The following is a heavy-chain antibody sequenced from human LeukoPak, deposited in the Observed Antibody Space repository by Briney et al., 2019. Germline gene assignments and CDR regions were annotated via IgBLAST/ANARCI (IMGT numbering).Heavy chain of an antibody. J-gene: IGHJ6*03. D-gene: IGHD6-13*01. CDR2: IYTSGST. Sequence: NSSETLSLTCTASGGSIRSGSYYWNWVRQPAGKGLEWIGRIYTSGSTNYNPSLKSRVTISVDTSKNQFSLKLRSVTAADTAVYYCARDRVGQQLVGRKYYYYYMDVWGKGNTVTISS. CDR3: ARDRVGQQLVGRKYYYYYMDV. CDR1: GGSIRSGSYY. V-gene: IGHV4-61*02.